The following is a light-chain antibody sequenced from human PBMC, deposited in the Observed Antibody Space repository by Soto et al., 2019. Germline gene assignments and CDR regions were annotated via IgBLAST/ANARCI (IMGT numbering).Light chain of an antibody. CDR1: QGIRHY. CDR2: EAS. Sequence: DIQMTQSPSSLSASVGDRVTITCRASQGIRHYLAWYQQKPGKVPRLLIYEASNLQSGVPSRFRGGGSGTEFTLTISSLQPEDAATYYCQQYYSIPFTFGQGTKLEI. V-gene: IGKV1-27*01. J-gene: IGKJ2*01. CDR3: QQYYSIPFT.